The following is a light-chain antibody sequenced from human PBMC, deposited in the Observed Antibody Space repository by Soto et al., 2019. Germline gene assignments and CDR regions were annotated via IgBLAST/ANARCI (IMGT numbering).Light chain of an antibody. J-gene: IGLJ2*01. V-gene: IGLV1-47*01. CDR2: ENN. CDR1: SSNIASYS. Sequence: QAAVTQPPSASGTPGQTVTISCSGSSSNIASYSVYWYQQLPGTAPKLLIYENNQRPSGVPDRFSGSKSDTSASLAIAGLRSGDEADYYCAAWDDSLTILFGGGTKLTVL. CDR3: AAWDDSLTIL.